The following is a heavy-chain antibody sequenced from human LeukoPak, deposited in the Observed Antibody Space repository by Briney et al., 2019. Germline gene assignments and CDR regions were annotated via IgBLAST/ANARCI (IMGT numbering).Heavy chain of an antibody. D-gene: IGHD3-10*01. Sequence: GESLRTPCKGFGYRFTNYWIGWVRQMPGKGLEWMGIIYPGDSDTRYSPSFQGQVTISADKSINTAYLQWSSLKASDTAMYYCVLAGSGSYYFDYCGQGILVTVSS. CDR3: VLAGSGSYYFDY. J-gene: IGHJ4*02. CDR2: IYPGDSDT. CDR1: GYRFTNYW. V-gene: IGHV5-51*01.